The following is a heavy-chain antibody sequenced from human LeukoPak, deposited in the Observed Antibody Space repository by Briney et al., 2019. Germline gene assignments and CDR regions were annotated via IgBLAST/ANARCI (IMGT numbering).Heavy chain of an antibody. D-gene: IGHD3-22*01. V-gene: IGHV3-23*01. CDR2: ISGSGGST. CDR1: GFTFSSYA. CDR3: AKDRERYYDSSGYFDY. Sequence: GGSLRLSCAASGFTFSSYAMSWVRQAPGKGLEWVSAISGSGGSTYYADSVKGRFTISRDNSKNTPYLQMNSLRAEDTAVYYCAKDRERYYDSSGYFDYWGQGTLVTVSS. J-gene: IGHJ4*02.